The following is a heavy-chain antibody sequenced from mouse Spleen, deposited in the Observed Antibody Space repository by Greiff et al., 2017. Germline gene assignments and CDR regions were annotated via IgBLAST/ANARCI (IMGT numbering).Heavy chain of an antibody. J-gene: IGHJ4*01. CDR3: ARDYYEAMDY. CDR1: GYAFSSSW. V-gene: IGHV1-82*01. D-gene: IGHD1-1*01. Sequence: QVQLKESGPELVKPGASVKISCKASGYAFSSSWMNWVKQRPGKGLEWIGRIYPGDGDTNYNGKFKGKATLTADKSSSTAYMQLSSLTSEDSAVYFCARDYYEAMDYWGQGTSVTVSS. CDR2: IYPGDGDT.